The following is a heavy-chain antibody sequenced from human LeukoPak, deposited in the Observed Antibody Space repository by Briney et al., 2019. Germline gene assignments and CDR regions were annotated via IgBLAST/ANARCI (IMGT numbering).Heavy chain of an antibody. CDR3: AKDGTPYYYGMDV. Sequence: GGSLRLSCAASGFTFSSYGMHWVRHAPGKGLEWVAVISYDGSNKYYADSVKGRFTISRDNSKNTLYLQMNSLRAEDTAVYYCAKDGTPYYYGMDVWGQGTTVTVSS. CDR1: GFTFSSYG. D-gene: IGHD1-26*01. V-gene: IGHV3-30*18. J-gene: IGHJ6*02. CDR2: ISYDGSNK.